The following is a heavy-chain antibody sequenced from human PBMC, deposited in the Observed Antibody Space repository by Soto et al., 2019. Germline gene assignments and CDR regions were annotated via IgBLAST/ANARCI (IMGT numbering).Heavy chain of an antibody. V-gene: IGHV3-30*18. CDR1: GFTFSSYG. CDR3: AKVGRYSSSWYADY. Sequence: QVQLVESGGGVVQPGRSLRLSCAASGFTFSSYGMHWVRQAPGKGLEWVAVISYDGSNKYYADSVKGRFTISRDNSKNTLYLQMNSLRAEDTAVYYCAKVGRYSSSWYADYWGQRTLVTVSS. CDR2: ISYDGSNK. D-gene: IGHD6-13*01. J-gene: IGHJ4*02.